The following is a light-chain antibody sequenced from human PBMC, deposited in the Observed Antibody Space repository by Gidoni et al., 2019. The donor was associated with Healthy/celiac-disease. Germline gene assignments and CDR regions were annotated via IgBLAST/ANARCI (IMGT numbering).Light chain of an antibody. CDR2: EDN. V-gene: IGLV6-57*02. J-gene: IGLJ6*01. CDR1: SGSIASTY. CDR3: QSYDSSILNV. Sequence: NFMLTQPHSVSESPGNTVTISCPGSSGSIASTYVQWYQQRPGSAPTTVFYEDNQRPSGVPDRFSGSIDSSSNSASLTISGLKTEDEADYYCQSYDSSILNVFGSGTKVTVL.